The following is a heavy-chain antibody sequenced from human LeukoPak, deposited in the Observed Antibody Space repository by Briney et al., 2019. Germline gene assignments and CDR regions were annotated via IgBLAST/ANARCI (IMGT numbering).Heavy chain of an antibody. J-gene: IGHJ6*02. D-gene: IGHD3-10*01. CDR3: ARTLFGEFVYYGMDV. CDR2: ISAYNGNT. V-gene: IGHV1-18*01. CDR1: GYTFTSYG. Sequence: ASVKVSCKASGYTFTSYGISWVRQAPGQGLEWMGWISAYNGNTNYAQKLQGRVTMTTDTSTSTAYMELSSLRSEDTAVYYCARTLFGEFVYYGMDVWGQGTTVTVSS.